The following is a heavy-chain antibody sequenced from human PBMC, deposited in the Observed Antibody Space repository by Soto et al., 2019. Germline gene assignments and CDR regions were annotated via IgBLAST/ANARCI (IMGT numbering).Heavy chain of an antibody. D-gene: IGHD2-15*01. Sequence: GGSLRLSCAASGFTFSSYGMHWVRQAPGKGLEWVAVISYDGSNKYYADSVKGRFTISRDNSKNTLYLQMNRLRAEDTAVYYCAKDLGGYYYYYGMDVWGQGTSVTVS. CDR1: GFTFSSYG. V-gene: IGHV3-30*18. J-gene: IGHJ6*02. CDR3: AKDLGGYYYYYGMDV. CDR2: ISYDGSNK.